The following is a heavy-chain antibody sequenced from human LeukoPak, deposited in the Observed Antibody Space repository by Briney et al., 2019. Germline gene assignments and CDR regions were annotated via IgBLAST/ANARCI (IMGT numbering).Heavy chain of an antibody. V-gene: IGHV3-33*06. J-gene: IGHJ6*03. CDR2: IWYDGSNK. D-gene: IGHD4-17*01. CDR1: GFTFSSYG. Sequence: PGGSLRLSCAASGFTFSSYGMHWVRQAPGKGLEWVAVIWYDGSNKYYADSVKSRFTISRDNSKNTLYLQMNSLRAEDTAVYYCAKTVSHYYYYMDVWGKGTTVTVSS. CDR3: AKTVSHYYYYMDV.